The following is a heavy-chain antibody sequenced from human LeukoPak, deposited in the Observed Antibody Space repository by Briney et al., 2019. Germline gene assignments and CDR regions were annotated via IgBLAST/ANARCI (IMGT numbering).Heavy chain of an antibody. V-gene: IGHV3-53*01. J-gene: IGHJ4*02. Sequence: GGSLRLSCAASGFTVSSSYMTWVPQAPGKGLQWVSVNYSCGTTFYADSVKGRFTVSRDDSGNTLFLQMNGLRADDTAMYYCARTRTGYNVSDDWGQGTLVTVSS. CDR1: GFTVSSSY. D-gene: IGHD3/OR15-3a*01. CDR2: NYSCGTT. CDR3: ARTRTGYNVSDD.